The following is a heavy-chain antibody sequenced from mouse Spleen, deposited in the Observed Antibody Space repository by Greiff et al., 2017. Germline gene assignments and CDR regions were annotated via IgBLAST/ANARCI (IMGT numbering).Heavy chain of an antibody. CDR2: IDPSDSET. Sequence: QVQLQQPGAELVRPGSSVKLSCKASGYTFTSYWMHWVKQRPIQGLEWIGNIDPSDSETHYNQKFKDKATLTVDKSSSTAYMQLSSLTSEDSAVYYCARGGYDGGTLDYWGQGTTLTVSS. CDR1: GYTFTSYW. D-gene: IGHD2-2*01. CDR3: ARGGYDGGTLDY. J-gene: IGHJ2*01. V-gene: IGHV1-52*01.